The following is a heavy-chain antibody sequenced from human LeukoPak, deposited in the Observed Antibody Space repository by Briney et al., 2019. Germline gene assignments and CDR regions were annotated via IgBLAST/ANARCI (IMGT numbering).Heavy chain of an antibody. CDR1: GFTFNNYA. J-gene: IGHJ4*02. CDR3: AKDWSPTYYYDSSGYYYGY. D-gene: IGHD3-22*01. CDR2: ISGSAGST. Sequence: GGSLRLSCAVSGFTFNNYAMNWVRQAPGKGLEWVSGISGSAGSTYYADSVKGRFTISRDNSKNTLYLQMNSLRAEDTAVYYCAKDWSPTYYYDSSGYYYGYWGQGTLVTVSS. V-gene: IGHV3-23*01.